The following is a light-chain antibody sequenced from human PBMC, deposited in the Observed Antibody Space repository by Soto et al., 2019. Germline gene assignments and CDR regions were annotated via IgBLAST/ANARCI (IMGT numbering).Light chain of an antibody. CDR1: QSISSY. CDR3: QQSYRTPWT. V-gene: IGKV1-39*01. J-gene: IGKJ1*01. Sequence: DIQMTQSPSSLSASVGDRVTITCRASQSISSYLNWYQQKPGKAPKLLIYAASSLQSGVPSRFSGSGSGTDFTLTISSLQPEDFATYDCQQSYRTPWTVGQGTKVEIK. CDR2: AAS.